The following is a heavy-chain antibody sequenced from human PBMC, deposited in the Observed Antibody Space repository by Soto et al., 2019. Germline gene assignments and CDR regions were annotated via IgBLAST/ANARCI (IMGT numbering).Heavy chain of an antibody. CDR2: ISSSSSYI. V-gene: IGHV3-21*01. J-gene: IGHJ4*02. Sequence: GGSLRLSCAASGFTFNTYSMNWVRQAPGKGLEWVSSISSSSSYIYYTDSVKGRFTISRDNAKNSLYLQMNSLRAEDTAVYYCASLSRFALDYWGQGTLVTVSS. CDR1: GFTFNTYS. CDR3: ASLSRFALDY. D-gene: IGHD3-10*01.